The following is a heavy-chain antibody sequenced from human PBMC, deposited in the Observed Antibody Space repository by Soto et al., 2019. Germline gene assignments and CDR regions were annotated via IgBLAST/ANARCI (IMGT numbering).Heavy chain of an antibody. CDR2: IGGSGGDT. Sequence: EVQLLESGGGLVQPGGSLRLSCAASGFTFSSYVMNWVRQAPGKGLEWVSVIGGSGGDTHYADSVRGRFTISRDNSKNTLYLQMNSLRAEDTAVYYCAKGDSSSWYSFDYWGQGTLVTVSS. V-gene: IGHV3-23*01. D-gene: IGHD6-13*01. CDR3: AKGDSSSWYSFDY. CDR1: GFTFSSYV. J-gene: IGHJ4*02.